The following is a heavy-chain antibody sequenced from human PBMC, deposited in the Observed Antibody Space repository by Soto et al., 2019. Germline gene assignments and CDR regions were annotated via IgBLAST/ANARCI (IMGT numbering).Heavy chain of an antibody. Sequence: PSETLSLTCAVYGGSFSSYYWSGILQPPGKGLEWIGEIYHSGSTNYNPSLKSRVTISVDRSKNQFSLKLSSVTAADTAVYYCARVLAAAGDQFDYWGQGTLVTVSS. CDR2: IYHSGST. CDR3: ARVLAAAGDQFDY. CDR1: GGSFSSYY. J-gene: IGHJ4*02. V-gene: IGHV4-34*01. D-gene: IGHD6-13*01.